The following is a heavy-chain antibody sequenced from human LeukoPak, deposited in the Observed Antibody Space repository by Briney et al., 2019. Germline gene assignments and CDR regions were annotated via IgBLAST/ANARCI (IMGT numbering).Heavy chain of an antibody. CDR2: FDPEDGET. CDR1: GYTLTELS. D-gene: IGHD2-15*01. CDR3: ATGILGYCSGGSCYGNRNDY. J-gene: IGHJ4*02. Sequence: ASVKVSCKVSGYTLTELSMHWVRQAPGKGLEWMGGFDPEDGETIYAQKFQGRVTMTEDTSTDTAYMELGSLRSEDTAVYYCATGILGYCSGGSCYGNRNDYWGQGTLVTVSS. V-gene: IGHV1-24*01.